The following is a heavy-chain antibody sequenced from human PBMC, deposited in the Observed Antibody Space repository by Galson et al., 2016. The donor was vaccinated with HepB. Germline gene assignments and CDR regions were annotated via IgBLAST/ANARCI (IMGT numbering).Heavy chain of an antibody. D-gene: IGHD3-10*01. CDR1: GGSISKSNYY. CDR2: ISYSGST. V-gene: IGHV4-39*01. J-gene: IGHJ4*02. Sequence: SETLSLTCTVSGGSISKSNYYWGWVRQPPGKGLEWIGSISYSGSTYYNPSLKSRVTISVDTSKNQFSLKLSSVDQFSVKLSSVTAADTAVYYCARNRITMVQGVMSNYFDNWGQGTLVTVSS. CDR3: ARNRITMVQGVMSNYFDN.